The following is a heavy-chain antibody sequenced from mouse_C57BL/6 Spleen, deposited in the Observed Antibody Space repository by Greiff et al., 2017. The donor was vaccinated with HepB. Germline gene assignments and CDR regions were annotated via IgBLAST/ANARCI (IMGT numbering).Heavy chain of an antibody. D-gene: IGHD4-1*01. V-gene: IGHV3-1*01. J-gene: IGHJ2*01. CDR2: ISYSGRT. CDR3: ARVGVGRDYFDY. CDR1: GYSITSGYD. Sequence: EVKLQESGPGMVKPSQSLSLTCTVTGYSITSGYDWHWIRHFPGNKLEWMGYISYSGRTNYNPSLKSRISLTHETSKNHFFLKLNSVTTEDTATYYCARVGVGRDYFDYWGQGTTLTVSS.